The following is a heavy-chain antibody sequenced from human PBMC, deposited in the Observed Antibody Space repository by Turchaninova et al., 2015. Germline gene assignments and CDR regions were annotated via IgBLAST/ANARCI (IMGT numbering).Heavy chain of an antibody. Sequence: PGRSLRLSCAASGFTFTNHGTHWVRQAPGKGLEWVAAISYAGVDKYYADSVEGRFTVSRDTSKNTLYLQMDSLRVEDTAVYYCAKDAFAMGPEGYYYFYGLDVWGQGTTVTVSS. CDR1: GFTFTNHG. CDR3: AKDAFAMGPEGYYYFYGLDV. V-gene: IGHV3-30*18. CDR2: ISYAGVDK. D-gene: IGHD5-18*01. J-gene: IGHJ6*02.